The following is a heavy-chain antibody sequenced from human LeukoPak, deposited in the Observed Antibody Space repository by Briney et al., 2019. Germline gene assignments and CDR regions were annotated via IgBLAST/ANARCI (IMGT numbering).Heavy chain of an antibody. Sequence: SETLSLTCAVYGGSFSGYYWSWIRQPPGKGLEWIGEINHSGSTNYNPSLKSRVTISVDTSKNQFSLKLSPVTAADTAVYYRARSPPRNCYDRSGYYPYWGQGTLVTVSS. V-gene: IGHV4-34*01. CDR2: INHSGST. J-gene: IGHJ4*02. CDR3: ARSPPRNCYDRSGYYPY. D-gene: IGHD3-22*01. CDR1: GGSFSGYY.